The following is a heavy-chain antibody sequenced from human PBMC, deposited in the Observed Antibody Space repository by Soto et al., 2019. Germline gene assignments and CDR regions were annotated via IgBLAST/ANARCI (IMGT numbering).Heavy chain of an antibody. J-gene: IGHJ4*02. CDR1: GFTFSSYA. V-gene: IGHV3-30-3*01. D-gene: IGHD3-22*01. Sequence: GGSLRLSCAASGFTFSSYAMHWVRQAPGKGLDWVALISYDGSDKDYADSVKGRFIISRDNSRNTLFLQMNSLRAEDTAVYYCARDYYMYYDSSGYYRSPAYRGQRTLVTVSS. CDR3: ARDYYMYYDSSGYYRSPAY. CDR2: ISYDGSDK.